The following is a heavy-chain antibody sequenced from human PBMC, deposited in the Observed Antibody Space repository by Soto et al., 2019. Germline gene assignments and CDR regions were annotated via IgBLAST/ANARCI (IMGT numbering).Heavy chain of an antibody. CDR1: GGSFSGYC. Sequence: AETLSLTCAVYGGSFSGYCWSWIRQPPGKGLEGIGEINHSGSTNYNPSLKSRVTISVDTSKNQFSLKLSSVTAADTAIYYCARSFRGVSLDWGQGTLVTVSS. D-gene: IGHD3-10*01. J-gene: IGHJ4*02. CDR3: ARSFRGVSLD. CDR2: INHSGST. V-gene: IGHV4-34*01.